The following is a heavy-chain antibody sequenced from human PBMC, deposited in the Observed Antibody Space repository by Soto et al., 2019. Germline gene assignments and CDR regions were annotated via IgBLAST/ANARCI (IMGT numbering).Heavy chain of an antibody. D-gene: IGHD6-13*01. CDR2: IFHSGST. J-gene: IGHJ5*02. Sequence: QVQLQESGPGLVKPSQTLSLTCSVSGGSITSGGFYWSWIRQHPEKGLEWIAYIFHSGSTDFNPSLKCRIIISADTSKNHFSLKLTSVTAADTSVYYCVRGGIAGNWFDPWGQGTLVTVSS. V-gene: IGHV4-31*03. CDR1: GGSITSGGFY. CDR3: VRGGIAGNWFDP.